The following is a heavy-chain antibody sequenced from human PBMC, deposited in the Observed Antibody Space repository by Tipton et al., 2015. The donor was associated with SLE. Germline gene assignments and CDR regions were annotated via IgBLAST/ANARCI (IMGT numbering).Heavy chain of an antibody. J-gene: IGHJ4*02. D-gene: IGHD3-16*01. CDR1: GFTFSSYE. CDR2: ISSSGSTI. CDR3: AAGGRYYFDY. V-gene: IGHV3-48*03. Sequence: SLRLSCAASGFTFSSYEMNGVRQAPGKGLEWVSYISSSGSTIYYADSVKGRFTISRDNAKNSLYLQMNSLRAEDTAVYYFAAGGRYYFDYWGQGTLVTVSS.